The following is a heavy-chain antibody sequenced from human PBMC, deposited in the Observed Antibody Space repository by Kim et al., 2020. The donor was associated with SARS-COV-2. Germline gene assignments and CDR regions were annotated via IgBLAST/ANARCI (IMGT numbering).Heavy chain of an antibody. Sequence: GGCLRLSCAASGFTVSSNYMSWVRQAPGKGLEWVSVIYSGGSTYYADSVKGRFTISRDNSKNTLYLQMNSLRAEDTAVYYCARDATDYGDYWSGYYYGMDVWGQGTTVTVSS. CDR1: GFTVSSNY. D-gene: IGHD4-17*01. CDR3: ARDATDYGDYWSGYYYGMDV. V-gene: IGHV3-66*01. J-gene: IGHJ6*02. CDR2: IYSGGST.